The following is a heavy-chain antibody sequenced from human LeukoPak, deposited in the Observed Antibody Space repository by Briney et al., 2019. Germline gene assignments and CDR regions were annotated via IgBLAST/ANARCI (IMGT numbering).Heavy chain of an antibody. Sequence: SVKVSCKASGGTFSSYAISWVRQAPGQGLEWMGGIIPIFGTANYAQKFQGRVTITADESTSTAHMELSSLRSEDTAVYYCARGTAAAGFYYYGMDVWGQGTTVTVSS. V-gene: IGHV1-69*13. J-gene: IGHJ6*02. CDR2: IIPIFGTA. CDR3: ARGTAAAGFYYYGMDV. D-gene: IGHD6-13*01. CDR1: GGTFSSYA.